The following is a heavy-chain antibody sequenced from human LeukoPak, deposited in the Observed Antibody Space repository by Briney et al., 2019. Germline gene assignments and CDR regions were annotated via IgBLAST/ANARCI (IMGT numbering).Heavy chain of an antibody. V-gene: IGHV1-58*01. CDR1: GFTFSTSA. Sequence: GTSVKVSCKASGFTFSTSAVQWVRQARGQRLEWIGWIVVCSGNTHYAQKFEERVTITRDMSTSTAYMEVTSLRSDDTAVYYCAAEGSHDFFDYWGQGTLVTVSS. CDR2: IVVCSGNT. CDR3: AAEGSHDFFDY. D-gene: IGHD1-26*01. J-gene: IGHJ4*02.